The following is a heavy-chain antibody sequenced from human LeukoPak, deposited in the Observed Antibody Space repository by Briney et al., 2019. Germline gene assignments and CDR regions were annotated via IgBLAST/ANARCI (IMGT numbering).Heavy chain of an antibody. CDR1: GGSFSGYY. D-gene: IGHD3-22*01. CDR2: INHSGST. J-gene: IGHJ5*02. CDR3: ARGSIVVAPYNWFDP. V-gene: IGHV4-34*01. Sequence: SETLSLTCAVYGGSFSGYYWSWIRQPPGKGLEWIGEINHSGSTNYNPSLKSRVTISVDTSKNQFSLKLSSVTAADTAVYYCARGSIVVAPYNWFDPWGQGTLVTVSS.